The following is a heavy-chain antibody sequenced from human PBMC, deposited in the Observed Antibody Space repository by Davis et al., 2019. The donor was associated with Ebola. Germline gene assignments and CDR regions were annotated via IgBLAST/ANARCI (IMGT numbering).Heavy chain of an antibody. J-gene: IGHJ4*02. Sequence: GGSLRLSCAASGFTFSHYAMSWVRQAPGKGLEWVSGISSGGDTYYADSVKGRITIARDNSKNTVYLQMNSLRAEDTAVYYCAKERYSSGWVFDYWGQGTLVTVSS. CDR3: AKERYSSGWVFDY. V-gene: IGHV3-23*01. CDR1: GFTFSHYA. CDR2: ISSGGDT. D-gene: IGHD6-25*01.